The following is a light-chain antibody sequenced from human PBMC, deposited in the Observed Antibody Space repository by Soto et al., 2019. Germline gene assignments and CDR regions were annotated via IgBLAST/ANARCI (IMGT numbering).Light chain of an antibody. J-gene: IGLJ3*02. V-gene: IGLV1-47*01. Sequence: QSVLTQPPSASGAPGQRVTISCSGSSSNIGSNYVYWYQQLPGTAPKLLIYRNNQRPSGVPDRFSGSKSGTSASLAISGLRSEDEADYYCAAWDGSLSGWVFGAGTKLTVL. CDR3: AAWDGSLSGWV. CDR1: SSNIGSNY. CDR2: RNN.